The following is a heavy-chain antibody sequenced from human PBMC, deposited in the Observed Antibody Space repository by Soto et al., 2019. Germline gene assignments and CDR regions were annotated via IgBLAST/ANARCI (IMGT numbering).Heavy chain of an antibody. V-gene: IGHV2-26*01. CDR1: GFSLTTGKMG. J-gene: IGHJ6*02. D-gene: IGHD4-17*01. Sequence: QVTLKESGPALVKPTETLTLTCTVSGFSLTTGKMGVSWIRQPPGKALEWLAHIFSDNERSYSTSLQGRLTISKDTSGSQVVLSMTNVDPVDTATYNCARMNVDSYQFYYAMDVWGQGTTVTVSS. CDR2: IFSDNER. CDR3: ARMNVDSYQFYYAMDV.